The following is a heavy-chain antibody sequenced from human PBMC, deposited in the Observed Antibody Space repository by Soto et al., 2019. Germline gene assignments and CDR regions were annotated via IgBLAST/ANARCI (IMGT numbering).Heavy chain of an antibody. V-gene: IGHV3-74*01. J-gene: IGHJ4*02. D-gene: IGHD5-18*01. Sequence: EVQLVESGGGLVQPGGSLRLSCAASGFSFSSYWIHWVRQAPGKGLVWVSRIKTDGSSADYADSVKGRFTISRDNGKNTLYLQMNNLRGEDTAVYFCAKREGNTYGLFHWGQGTLVAVSS. CDR2: IKTDGSSA. CDR3: AKREGNTYGLFH. CDR1: GFSFSSYW.